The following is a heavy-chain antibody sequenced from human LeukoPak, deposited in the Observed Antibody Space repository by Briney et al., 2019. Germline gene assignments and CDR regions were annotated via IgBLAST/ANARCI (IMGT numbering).Heavy chain of an antibody. V-gene: IGHV3-7*01. D-gene: IGHD6-19*01. Sequence: GGSLRLSCEASGFTFGTYWMNWVRQAPGKGLEWVANIKQDGSEKYYVDSVKGRFTISGDNAKNSLYLQMNSLRAEDTAVYYCARPYSVGRSLPAYWGQGNMVTVSS. CDR3: ARPYSVGRSLPAY. CDR2: IKQDGSEK. J-gene: IGHJ4*02. CDR1: GFTFGTYW.